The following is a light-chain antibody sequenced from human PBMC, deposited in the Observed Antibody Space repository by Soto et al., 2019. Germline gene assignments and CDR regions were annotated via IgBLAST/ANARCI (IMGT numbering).Light chain of an antibody. CDR3: QQYNRYPFT. Sequence: DIQMTQSPSTLSASVGDRVTITCRASQSISSWLAWYQQKPGKAPKLLIYDASSLESGVPSRFSGSGSGTEFTLTICSLQPDDFATYYCQQYNRYPFTFGPGTKVDIK. CDR1: QSISSW. CDR2: DAS. J-gene: IGKJ3*01. V-gene: IGKV1-5*01.